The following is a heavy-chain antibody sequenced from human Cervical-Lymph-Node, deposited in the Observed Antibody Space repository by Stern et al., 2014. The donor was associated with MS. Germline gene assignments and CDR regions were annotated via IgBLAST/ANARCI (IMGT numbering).Heavy chain of an antibody. D-gene: IGHD5-18*01. V-gene: IGHV4-39*01. CDR1: GGSISSSSYY. Sequence: QLQLQESGPGLVKPSETLSLTCTVSGGSISSSSYYWGWIRQPPGKGLEWIGSIYYSGSTYYNPSLKSRVPISVDTSKNQFSLKLSSVPAADTAVYYCARHGATWIHPYGSHYYYYYGMDVWGQGTTVTVSS. CDR3: ARHGATWIHPYGSHYYYYYGMDV. J-gene: IGHJ6*02. CDR2: IYYSGST.